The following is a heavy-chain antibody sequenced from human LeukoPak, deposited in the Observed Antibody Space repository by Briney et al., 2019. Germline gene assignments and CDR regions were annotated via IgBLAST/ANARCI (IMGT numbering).Heavy chain of an antibody. CDR1: GYSFTSYW. J-gene: IGHJ4*02. CDR3: ARVDYYDSSGYQRYYFDY. V-gene: IGHV5-51*01. D-gene: IGHD3-22*01. CDR2: IYPGDSDT. Sequence: GESLKISCKGSGYSFTSYWIGWVRQMPGKGLEWMGIIYPGDSDTRYSPSFQGQVTISADKSISTAYLQWNSLKASDTAMYYCARVDYYDSSGYQRYYFDYWGQGTLVTVSS.